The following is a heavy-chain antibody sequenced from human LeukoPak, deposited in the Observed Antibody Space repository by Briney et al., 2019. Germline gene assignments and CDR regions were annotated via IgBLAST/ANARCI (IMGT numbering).Heavy chain of an antibody. V-gene: IGHV1-2*02. CDR1: GYTFTGYY. D-gene: IGHD3-3*01. CDR2: INPNSGGT. CDR3: ARQIDFWSGSYWYYYYYYMDV. Sequence: GASVKVSCKASGYTFTGYYMHWVRQAPGQGLEWMGWINPNSGGTNYAQKFQGRVTMTRDTSISTAYMELSRLRSDDTAVYYCARQIDFWSGSYWYYYYYYMDVWGKGTTVTVSS. J-gene: IGHJ6*03.